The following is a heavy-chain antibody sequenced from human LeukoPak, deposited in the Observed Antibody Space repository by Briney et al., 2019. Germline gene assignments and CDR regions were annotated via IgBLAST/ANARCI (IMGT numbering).Heavy chain of an antibody. CDR2: IYYSGST. J-gene: IGHJ6*03. V-gene: IGHV4-59*01. CDR1: GGSISSYY. D-gene: IGHD3-22*01. CDR3: ARVPSSGYYYYYYYMDV. Sequence: PSETLSLTCTVSGGSISSYYWSWIRQPPGKGLEWIGYIYYSGSTNYNPSLKSRVTISVDTSKNQFSLKLSSVTAADTAVYYCARVPSSGYYYYYYYMDVWGKGTTVTVSS.